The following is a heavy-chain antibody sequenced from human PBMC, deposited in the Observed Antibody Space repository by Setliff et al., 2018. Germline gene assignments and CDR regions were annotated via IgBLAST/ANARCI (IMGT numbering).Heavy chain of an antibody. Sequence: GGSLRLSCEDSGFTFSFYWMHWVRQAPGKELVWVSHIHGDGINTTYADSVKGRFTISRDNAKNTLYLQMNRLRAEDTAVYYCTRDWGAAGSTNAFDIWGQWTMGTVSS. CDR1: GFTFSFYW. V-gene: IGHV3-74*01. J-gene: IGHJ3*02. D-gene: IGHD1-26*01. CDR3: TRDWGAAGSTNAFDI. CDR2: IHGDGINT.